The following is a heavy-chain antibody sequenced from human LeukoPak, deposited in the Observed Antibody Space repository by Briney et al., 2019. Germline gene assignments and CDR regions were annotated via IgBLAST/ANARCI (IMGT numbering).Heavy chain of an antibody. Sequence: GGSLRLSCAASGFTFSTYGMHWVRQAPGKGLEWVVVIWYDGTIKYYVDSVKGRFTISRDNSKNTLYLQMNSLGAEDTAVYYCARSLVSAAYDAFDIWGQGTMVTVSS. D-gene: IGHD2-2*01. CDR1: GFTFSTYG. CDR3: ARSLVSAAYDAFDI. CDR2: IWYDGTIK. V-gene: IGHV3-33*01. J-gene: IGHJ3*02.